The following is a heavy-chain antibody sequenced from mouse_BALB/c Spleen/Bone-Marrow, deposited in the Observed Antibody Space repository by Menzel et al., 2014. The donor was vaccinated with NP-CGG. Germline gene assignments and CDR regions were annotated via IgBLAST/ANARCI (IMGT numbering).Heavy chain of an antibody. V-gene: IGHV1-5*01. J-gene: IGHJ2*01. Sequence: VQLQQSGTVLARPGAAVKMSCKASGYTFSNYWMHWVKQRPGQGLEWIGTIYPGNSDTTYNQKFKGKAKLTAVTSTSTAYMDLSSLTKEDSAAYYCTTLARTNFDYWGQGTTLTVSS. CDR2: IYPGNSDT. D-gene: IGHD3-1*01. CDR1: GYTFSNYW. CDR3: TTLARTNFDY.